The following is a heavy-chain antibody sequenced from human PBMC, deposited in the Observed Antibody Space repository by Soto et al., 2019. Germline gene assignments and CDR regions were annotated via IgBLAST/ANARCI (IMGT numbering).Heavy chain of an antibody. CDR3: AKEVGASDTAVLGFFYYGVDV. CDR2: ISHDGSIY. V-gene: IGHV3-30*18. CDR1: GFAFSSYG. J-gene: IGHJ6*02. D-gene: IGHD5-18*01. Sequence: PGGSLRLSCAASGFAFSSYGIHWVRQAPGKGLEWVAVISHDGSIYSYADSVAGRLDISRDNSKSMVYVDMTSLRPDDTAVYYCAKEVGASDTAVLGFFYYGVDVWGQGTTVTVSS.